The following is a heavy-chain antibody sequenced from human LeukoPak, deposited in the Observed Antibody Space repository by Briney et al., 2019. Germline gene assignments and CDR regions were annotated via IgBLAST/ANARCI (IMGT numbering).Heavy chain of an antibody. CDR1: GDFISTYH. J-gene: IGHJ5*02. Sequence: SETLSLTCTVSGDFISTYHWNWIRQPPGKGLEWIGETYYNGYTNHKYNPSLLSRVSISVDTSKNQFSLRMNSVTAADTAVYYCARDLRHSYGKWLDPWGRGTLVTVSS. V-gene: IGHV4-59*01. D-gene: IGHD5-18*01. CDR2: TYYNGYT. CDR3: ARDLRHSYGKWLDP.